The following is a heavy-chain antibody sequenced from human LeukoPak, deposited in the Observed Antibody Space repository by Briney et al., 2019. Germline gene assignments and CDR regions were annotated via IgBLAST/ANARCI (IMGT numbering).Heavy chain of an antibody. CDR1: GFTFSSYG. J-gene: IGHJ4*02. D-gene: IGHD3-10*01. CDR2: IRYDGSNK. CDR3: AKDLGPPLLWFGELRDY. V-gene: IGHV3-30*02. Sequence: PGGSLRLSCAASGFTFSSYGMHWVRQAPGKGLEWVAFIRYDGSNKYYADSVKGRFTISRDNSKNTLYLQMNSLRAEDTAVYYCAKDLGPPLLWFGELRDYWGQGTLVTVSS.